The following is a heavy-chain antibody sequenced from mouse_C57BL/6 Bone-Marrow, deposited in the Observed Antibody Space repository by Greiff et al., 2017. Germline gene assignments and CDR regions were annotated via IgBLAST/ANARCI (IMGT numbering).Heavy chain of an antibody. CDR2: IWSGGST. V-gene: IGHV2-2*01. D-gene: IGHD1-1*01. J-gene: IGHJ4*01. Sequence: VHLVESGPGLVQPSQSLSITCTVSGFSLTSYGVHWVRQSPGKGLEWLGVIWSGGSTDYNAAFISRLSISKDNSKSQVFFKMNSLQADDTAIYYCARENYYYGSSCAMDYWGQGTSVTVSS. CDR3: ARENYYYGSSCAMDY. CDR1: GFSLTSYG.